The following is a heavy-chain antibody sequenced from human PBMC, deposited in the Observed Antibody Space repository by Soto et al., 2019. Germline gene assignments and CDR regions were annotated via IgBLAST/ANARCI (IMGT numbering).Heavy chain of an antibody. CDR1: GYTFTGYY. CDR2: INPNSGGT. V-gene: IGHV1-2*04. Sequence: GASVKVSCKASGYTFTGYYMHWVRQAPGQGLEWMGWINPNSGGTNYAQKFQGWVTMTRDTSISTAYMELSRLRSDDTAVYYCARNSGYDLLSHQFDYWGQGTLVTVSS. CDR3: ARNSGYDLLSHQFDY. J-gene: IGHJ4*02. D-gene: IGHD5-12*01.